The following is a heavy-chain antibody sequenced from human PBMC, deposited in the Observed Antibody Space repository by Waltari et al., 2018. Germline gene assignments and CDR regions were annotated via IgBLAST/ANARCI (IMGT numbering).Heavy chain of an antibody. Sequence: QVQLQESGPGLVKPSETLSLTCAVSGYSLSSGYYWGWIRQPPGKGLEWIGSIYHSGSTYYNPSLKGRVTISVDTSKNQFSLKLSSVTAADTAVYYCARQAYCGGDCFIDYWGQGTLVTVSS. V-gene: IGHV4-38-2*01. J-gene: IGHJ4*02. D-gene: IGHD2-21*02. CDR2: IYHSGST. CDR1: GYSLSSGYY. CDR3: ARQAYCGGDCFIDY.